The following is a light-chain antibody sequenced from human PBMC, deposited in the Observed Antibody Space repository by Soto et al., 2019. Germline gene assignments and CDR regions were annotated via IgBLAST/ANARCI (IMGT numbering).Light chain of an antibody. CDR1: QGISDY. Sequence: IQVTQSPSSLSASVGDRVTITCRASQGISDYLGWYQQKPGKAPKLLIYAASRLQSGVPSRFSGSGFGTDFTLTISGLQPEDVATYYCHQVNSYPHTLGQGTKLEIK. V-gene: IGKV1-9*01. J-gene: IGKJ2*01. CDR3: HQVNSYPHT. CDR2: AAS.